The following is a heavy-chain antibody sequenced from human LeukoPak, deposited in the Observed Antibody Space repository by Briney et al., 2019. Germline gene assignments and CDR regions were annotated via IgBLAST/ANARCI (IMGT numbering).Heavy chain of an antibody. J-gene: IGHJ4*02. V-gene: IGHV4-34*01. Sequence: SETLSLTCTVSGGSISSYYWSWIRQPPGKGLEWIGEINHSGSTNYNPSLKSRVTISVDTSKNQFSLKLSSVTAADTAVYYCARGPPYIAVAGTAQSDYWGQGTLVTVSS. D-gene: IGHD6-19*01. CDR1: GGSISSYY. CDR2: INHSGST. CDR3: ARGPPYIAVAGTAQSDY.